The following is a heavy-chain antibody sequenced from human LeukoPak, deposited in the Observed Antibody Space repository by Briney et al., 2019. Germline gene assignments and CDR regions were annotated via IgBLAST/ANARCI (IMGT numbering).Heavy chain of an antibody. Sequence: GGSLRLSCAASGFTFSSYGIHWVRQAPGKGLEWVAFIRYDGSNKYYADSVKGRFTISRDNSKNTLYLQMNSLRAEDTAVYYCASGDRYYDSSGYPNWFDPWGQGTLVTVSS. CDR2: IRYDGSNK. J-gene: IGHJ5*02. V-gene: IGHV3-30*02. CDR3: ASGDRYYDSSGYPNWFDP. D-gene: IGHD3-22*01. CDR1: GFTFSSYG.